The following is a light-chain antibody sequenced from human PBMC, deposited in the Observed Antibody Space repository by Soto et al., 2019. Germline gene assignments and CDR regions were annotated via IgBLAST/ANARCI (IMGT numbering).Light chain of an antibody. CDR1: TSNIGSNT. V-gene: IGLV1-44*01. CDR3: AAWDDSLNGYV. Sequence: QLVLTQPPSASGTPGQGVPISCSGITSNIGSNTVNWYQQLPGTAPKLLIYNNNQRPSGVPDRFSGSKSGTSASLAIGGLQSEDEADYYCAAWDDSLNGYVFGTGTKLTVL. J-gene: IGLJ1*01. CDR2: NNN.